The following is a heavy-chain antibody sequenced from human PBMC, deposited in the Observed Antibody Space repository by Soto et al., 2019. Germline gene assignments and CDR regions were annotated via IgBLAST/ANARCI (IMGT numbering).Heavy chain of an antibody. D-gene: IGHD1-26*01. V-gene: IGHV3-30*18. J-gene: IGHJ3*02. Sequence: QVQLVESGGGVVQPGRSLRLSCAASGFTFSSYGMHWVRQAPGKGLEWVAVISYDGSNKYYADSVKGRFTISRDNSKNTLYLQMNSLRAEDTAVYYCAKDRGGSYVGDAFDIWGQGTMVTVSS. CDR2: ISYDGSNK. CDR3: AKDRGGSYVGDAFDI. CDR1: GFTFSSYG.